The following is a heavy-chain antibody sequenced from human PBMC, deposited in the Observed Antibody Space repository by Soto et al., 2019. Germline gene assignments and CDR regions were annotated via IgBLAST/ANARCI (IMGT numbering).Heavy chain of an antibody. Sequence: SETLSLTCTVSGGCIRSYYWSWIRQPPGKGLEWIGYINYSGSTNYNPSLKSRVTISVDTSKNQFSLKLSSVTAADTAVYYCARLLGGYSGYVYDYWGQGTLVTVSS. V-gene: IGHV4-59*08. CDR1: GGCIRSYY. CDR2: INYSGST. D-gene: IGHD5-12*01. CDR3: ARLLGGYSGYVYDY. J-gene: IGHJ4*02.